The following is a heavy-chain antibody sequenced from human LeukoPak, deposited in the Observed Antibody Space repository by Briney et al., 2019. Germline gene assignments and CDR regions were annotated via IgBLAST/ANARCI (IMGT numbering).Heavy chain of an antibody. CDR3: ARERDTARFYY. CDR2: INPNSGDT. Sequence: ASVKVSCKASGYTLTGYYINWVRQAPGQGLEWMGWINPNSGDTNYAQKFQGRVTMTRDTSITTAYMELSSLRSDDTAVYYCARERDTARFYYWGQGTLVTVSS. CDR1: GYTLTGYY. V-gene: IGHV1-2*02. J-gene: IGHJ4*02. D-gene: IGHD5-18*01.